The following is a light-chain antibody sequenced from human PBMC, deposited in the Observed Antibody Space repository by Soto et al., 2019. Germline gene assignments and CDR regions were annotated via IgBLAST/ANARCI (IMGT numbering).Light chain of an antibody. CDR2: GAS. CDR3: QQYGSSPWT. J-gene: IGKJ1*01. V-gene: IGKV3-20*01. CDR1: QSVSSSY. Sequence: ILLTQSPCTLSLSPGDSATFSCSASQSVSSSYLAWYQQKPGQAPRLLIYGASSRATGIPDRFSGSGSGTDFTLTISRLEPEDFAVYYCQQYGSSPWTFGQGTKVDFK.